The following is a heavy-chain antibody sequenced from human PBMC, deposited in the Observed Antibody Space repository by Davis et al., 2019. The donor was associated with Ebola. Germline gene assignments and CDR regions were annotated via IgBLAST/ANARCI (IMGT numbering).Heavy chain of an antibody. CDR3: ARGYCSSTSCYQLGYGMDV. CDR1: GFTFSSYA. J-gene: IGHJ6*02. V-gene: IGHV3-23*01. CDR2: ISGSGGST. D-gene: IGHD2-2*01. Sequence: GGSLRLSCAASGFTFSSYAMSWVRQAPGKGLEWVSAISGSGGSTYYADSVKGRFTISRDNSKNTLYLQMNSLRAEDTAVYYCARGYCSSTSCYQLGYGMDVWGQGTTVTVSS.